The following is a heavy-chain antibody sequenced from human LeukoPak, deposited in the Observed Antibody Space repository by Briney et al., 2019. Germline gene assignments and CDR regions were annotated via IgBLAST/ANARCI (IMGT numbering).Heavy chain of an antibody. CDR3: ARDRGPRYGMDV. CDR2: IFNSGST. Sequence: PSETLSLTCAVYGGSFSSGGYFWSWIRQRPGTGLERIGYIFNSGSTHYSPSLKSRLIISLDTSKNQFSLKLTSVTAADTAVYYCARDRGPRYGMDVWGQGTTVTVSS. CDR1: GGSFSSGGYF. J-gene: IGHJ6*02. V-gene: IGHV4-31*11.